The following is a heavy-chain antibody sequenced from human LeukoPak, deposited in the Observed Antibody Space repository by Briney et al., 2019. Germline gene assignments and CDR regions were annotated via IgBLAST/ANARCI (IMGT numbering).Heavy chain of an antibody. CDR3: AKKSASTCHSAVAC. V-gene: IGHV3-23*01. CDR2: ISGSGVNT. Sequence: GGSLRLSCAASGFTFSTYAMTWVRQAPGKGLEWVSAISGSGVNTYYADSVKGRFTISRDNSKNTLYPQMNNLRAEDTAVYYCAKKSASTCHSAVACWGQGTLVTVSS. J-gene: IGHJ4*02. D-gene: IGHD2-15*01. CDR1: GFTFSTYA.